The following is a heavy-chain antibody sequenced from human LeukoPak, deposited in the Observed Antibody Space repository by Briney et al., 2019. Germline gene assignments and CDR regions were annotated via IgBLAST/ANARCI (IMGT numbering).Heavy chain of an antibody. CDR3: ARVGLEPHVAPFDY. Sequence: ASVKVSCKASGYTFTSYAMHWVRQAPGQRLEWMGWINAGNGNTKYSQKFQGRVTITRDTSASTAYMELRSLRSDDTAVYYCARVGLEPHVAPFDYWGQGTLVTVSS. V-gene: IGHV1-3*01. J-gene: IGHJ4*02. CDR1: GYTFTSYA. D-gene: IGHD3-16*01. CDR2: INAGNGNT.